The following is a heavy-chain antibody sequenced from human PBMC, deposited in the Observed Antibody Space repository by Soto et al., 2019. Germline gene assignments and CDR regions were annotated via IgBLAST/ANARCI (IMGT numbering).Heavy chain of an antibody. CDR1: GGSFSGYY. Sequence: QVQLQQWGAGLLKPSETLSLTCAVYGGSFSGYYWSWIRQPPGKGLEWIGEINHSGSTNYNPSLKSRVTISVDTSKNQFSLKLSSVTAAYTAVYYCARDITIFGVVRSIYMDVWGKGTTVTVSS. J-gene: IGHJ6*03. CDR2: INHSGST. D-gene: IGHD3-3*01. V-gene: IGHV4-34*01. CDR3: ARDITIFGVVRSIYMDV.